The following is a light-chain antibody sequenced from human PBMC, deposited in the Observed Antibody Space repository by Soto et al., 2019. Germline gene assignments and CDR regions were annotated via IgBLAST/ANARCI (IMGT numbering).Light chain of an antibody. V-gene: IGLV2-14*01. CDR2: DVS. J-gene: IGLJ2*01. CDR1: SSDVGGYNY. Sequence: QSVLTQPASVSGSPGQSITISCTGTSSDVGGYNYVSWYQQHTGKAPKLMIYDVSNRPSGVSNRFSGSKSGNTASLTISGLQAEDEADYYCSSYTSSSTLVFGGGTKL. CDR3: SSYTSSSTLV.